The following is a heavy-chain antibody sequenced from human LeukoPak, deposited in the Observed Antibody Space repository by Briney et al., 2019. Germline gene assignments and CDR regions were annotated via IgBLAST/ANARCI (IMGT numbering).Heavy chain of an antibody. CDR1: GYTFTSYG. Sequence: ASVRVSCKASGYTFTSYGISRVRQAPGQGLEWMGIINPSGGSTSYAQKFQGRVTMTRDTSTSTVYMELSSLRSEDTAVYYCARRRNYDFWSGKDTYGMDVWGQGTTVTVSS. J-gene: IGHJ6*02. D-gene: IGHD3-3*01. CDR3: ARRRNYDFWSGKDTYGMDV. CDR2: INPSGGST. V-gene: IGHV1-46*01.